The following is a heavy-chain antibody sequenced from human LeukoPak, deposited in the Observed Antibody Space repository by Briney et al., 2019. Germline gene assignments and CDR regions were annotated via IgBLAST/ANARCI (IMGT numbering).Heavy chain of an antibody. CDR3: AREGHPNYYDSSGYPDPFDY. V-gene: IGHV4-4*07. CDR2: IYTSGST. CDR1: GGSFSSYY. J-gene: IGHJ4*02. Sequence: SETLSLTCAVYGGSFSSYYWSWIRQPAGKGLEWIGRIYTSGSTNYNPSLKSRVTMSVDTSKNQFSLKLSSVTAADTAVYYCAREGHPNYYDSSGYPDPFDYWGQGTLVTVSS. D-gene: IGHD3-22*01.